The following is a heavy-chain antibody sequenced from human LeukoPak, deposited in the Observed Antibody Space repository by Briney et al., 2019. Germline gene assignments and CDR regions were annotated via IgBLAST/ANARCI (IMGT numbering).Heavy chain of an antibody. CDR1: GFTFSNYW. D-gene: IGHD6-13*01. CDR2: IKEAGSEK. J-gene: IGHJ4*02. Sequence: GGSLRLPCAASGFTFSNYWMSWVRQAPGKGLEFMANIKEAGSEKYYVDSVKGRFTMSRDNDKNSVHLQMNNLRAEDTAVYYCARGGGMRSWYDFDYWGQGILVTVSS. V-gene: IGHV3-7*04. CDR3: ARGGGMRSWYDFDY.